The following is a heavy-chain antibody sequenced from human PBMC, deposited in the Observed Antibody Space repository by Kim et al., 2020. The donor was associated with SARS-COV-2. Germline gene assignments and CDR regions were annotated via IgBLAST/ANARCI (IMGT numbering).Heavy chain of an antibody. D-gene: IGHD3-10*01. V-gene: IGHV5-51*01. Sequence: GESLKISCKGSGYSFTSYWIGWVRQMPGKGLEWMGIIYPGDSDTRYSPSFQGQVTISADKSISTAYLQWSSLKASDTAMYFCARFDGGFGEFPYYYYGMDVWGQGTMVTVSS. CDR1: GYSFTSYW. CDR2: IYPGDSDT. J-gene: IGHJ6*02. CDR3: ARFDGGFGEFPYYYYGMDV.